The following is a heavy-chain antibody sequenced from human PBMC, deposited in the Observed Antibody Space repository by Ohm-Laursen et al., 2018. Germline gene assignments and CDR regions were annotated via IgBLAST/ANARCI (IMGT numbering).Heavy chain of an antibody. D-gene: IGHD6-6*01. CDR2: IFSNDEK. Sequence: PTQTLTLTCTVSGFSLGNARMGVSWIRQPPGEALEWLAHIFSNDEKSYSTSLKSRLTISKDTSKSQVVLTMANMDPVDTATYYCARTIKTSIAGRLVSGDYWGQGTLVTVSS. CDR3: ARTIKTSIAGRLVSGDY. V-gene: IGHV2-26*01. J-gene: IGHJ4*02. CDR1: GFSLGNARMG.